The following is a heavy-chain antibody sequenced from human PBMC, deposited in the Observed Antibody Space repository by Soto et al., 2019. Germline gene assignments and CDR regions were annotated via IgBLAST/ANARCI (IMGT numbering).Heavy chain of an antibody. CDR3: ARDYGSGTIHPYYYMDV. J-gene: IGHJ6*03. Sequence: ASVKVSCKASGYTFTGYYMHWVRQAPGQGLEWMGWINPNSGGTNYAQKFQGWVTMTRDTSISTAYMELSRLRSDDTAVHYCARDYGSGTIHPYYYMDVWGKGTTVTVSS. D-gene: IGHD3-10*01. CDR1: GYTFTGYY. V-gene: IGHV1-2*04. CDR2: INPNSGGT.